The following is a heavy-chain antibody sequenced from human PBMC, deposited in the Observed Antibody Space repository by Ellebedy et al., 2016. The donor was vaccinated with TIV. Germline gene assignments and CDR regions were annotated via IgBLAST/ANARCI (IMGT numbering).Heavy chain of an antibody. CDR3: ARDQDYIDY. V-gene: IGHV3-7*01. Sequence: GGSLRLSCAASGFTVSSNYMSWVRQTPGKGLEWVANLNQDGSEKSYVDSVKGRFTISRDNTKNSVFLQMSSLRAEDTAIYYCARDQDYIDYWGQGTLVTVSS. CDR1: GFTVSSNY. J-gene: IGHJ4*02. CDR2: LNQDGSEK.